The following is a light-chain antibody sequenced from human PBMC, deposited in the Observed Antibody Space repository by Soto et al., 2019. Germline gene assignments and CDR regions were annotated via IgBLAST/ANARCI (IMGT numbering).Light chain of an antibody. CDR2: DAS. J-gene: IGKJ5*01. CDR1: QSVSNY. Sequence: EIVLTQSPATLSLSPGERATLSCRASQSVSNYVAWYQQKPGQAPRLLIYDASTRATGIPDRFSGGGSGTEFTLTISSLQSEDFVVYYCQQYNSWPPITFGQGTRLEIK. CDR3: QQYNSWPPIT. V-gene: IGKV3-15*01.